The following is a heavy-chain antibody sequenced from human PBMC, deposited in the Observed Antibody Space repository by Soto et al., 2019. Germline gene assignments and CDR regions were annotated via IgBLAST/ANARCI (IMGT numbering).Heavy chain of an antibody. V-gene: IGHV3-23*01. CDR3: AKAGDYHGSESYFPLDY. D-gene: IGHD3-10*01. Sequence: EVQLLESGGVLVQPGGSLRLSCAASGFTFSTYAMTWVRQAPGKGLEWGSSISGSGGRTYYADSVKGRFTISRDNSKNPLYLQPTSLRAEDTAVYYCAKAGDYHGSESYFPLDYWGQGTLVPVSS. J-gene: IGHJ4*02. CDR2: ISGSGGRT. CDR1: GFTFSTYA.